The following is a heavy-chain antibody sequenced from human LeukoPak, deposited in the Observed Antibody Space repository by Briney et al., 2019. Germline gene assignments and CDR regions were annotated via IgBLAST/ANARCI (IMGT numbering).Heavy chain of an antibody. D-gene: IGHD3-22*01. CDR1: GFTFSSYS. CDR3: ARVSRIYDSSGYYTVGAFDI. CDR2: ITSSSSYI. J-gene: IGHJ3*02. V-gene: IGHV3-21*01. Sequence: PGGSLRLSCAASGFTFSSYSMNWVRQAPGKGLEWVSSITSSSSYIYYADSVKGRFTISRDNAKNSLYLQMNSLRAEDTAVYYCARVSRIYDSSGYYTVGAFDIWGQGTMVTVSS.